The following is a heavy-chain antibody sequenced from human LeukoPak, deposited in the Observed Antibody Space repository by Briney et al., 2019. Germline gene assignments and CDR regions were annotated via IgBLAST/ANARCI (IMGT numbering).Heavy chain of an antibody. Sequence: GESLQISCKGSGYSFTSYWIGWVRQMPGKGLEWMGIIYPGDSDTRYSPSFQGQVTISADKSISTAYLQWSSLKASDTAMYYCARTSSSYYDFWSGYWFDPWGQGTLVTVSS. D-gene: IGHD3-3*01. CDR3: ARTSSSYYDFWSGYWFDP. V-gene: IGHV5-51*01. CDR2: IYPGDSDT. J-gene: IGHJ5*02. CDR1: GYSFTSYW.